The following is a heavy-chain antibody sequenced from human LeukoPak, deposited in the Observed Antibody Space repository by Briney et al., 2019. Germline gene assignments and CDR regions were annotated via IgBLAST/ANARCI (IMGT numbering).Heavy chain of an antibody. Sequence: GGSLSLSFAASGFTFSSYAMSWVRQAPGKWLEWVSSIFGSGSTTYYADSVKGRFTSSRDNSKNTLYLQMNSLRAEDTAVYYCAKDLVATIGNLDYWGQGTLVTVSS. D-gene: IGHD5-12*01. V-gene: IGHV3-23*01. CDR3: AKDLVATIGNLDY. CDR1: GFTFSSYA. CDR2: IFGSGSTT. J-gene: IGHJ4*02.